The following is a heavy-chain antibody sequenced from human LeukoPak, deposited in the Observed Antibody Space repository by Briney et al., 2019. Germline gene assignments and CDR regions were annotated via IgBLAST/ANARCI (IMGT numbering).Heavy chain of an antibody. CDR1: GFSFSSYG. CDR3: ARSPEDI. CDR2: IRFDGSKT. D-gene: IGHD2-15*01. V-gene: IGHV3-30*02. J-gene: IGHJ4*02. Sequence: GGSLRLSCVASGFSFSSYGMHWFRQAPGKGLEWVAFIRFDGSKTYYADSVKGRFTISRDNSKNTLYLQMNSLRVEDTALYYCARSPEDIWGQGTLVTVSS.